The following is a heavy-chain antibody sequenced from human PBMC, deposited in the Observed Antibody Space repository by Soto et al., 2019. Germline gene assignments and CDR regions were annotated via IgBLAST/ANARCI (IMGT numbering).Heavy chain of an antibody. CDR2: IYYSGST. Sequence: QVQLQESGPGLVKPSQTLSLTCTVSGGSISSGGYYWSWIRQHPGKGLEWIGYIYYSGSTYYNPSLKSRVTISVDTSKNRVSLRLSSVTAADTAVYYCARNRPPDYGDYVPEPYYNYMDVWGKGTTVTVSS. CDR3: ARNRPPDYGDYVPEPYYNYMDV. J-gene: IGHJ6*03. D-gene: IGHD4-17*01. CDR1: GGSISSGGYY. V-gene: IGHV4-31*03.